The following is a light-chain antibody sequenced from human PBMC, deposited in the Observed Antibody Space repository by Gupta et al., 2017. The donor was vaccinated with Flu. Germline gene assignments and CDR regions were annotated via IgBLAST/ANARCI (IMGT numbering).Light chain of an antibody. CDR2: EDN. CDR3: QSYDSSNVV. J-gene: IGLJ2*01. CDR1: SGSIASNY. V-gene: IGLV6-57*03. Sequence: NFMLTQPHSAAESPGKPVPLPCPRSSGSIASNYVQWYQQRPGSAPTTVIYEDNQRPSGVPDRFSGSSDSSSNSASLTISGLKTEDEADYSCQSYDSSNVVFGGGTKLTVL.